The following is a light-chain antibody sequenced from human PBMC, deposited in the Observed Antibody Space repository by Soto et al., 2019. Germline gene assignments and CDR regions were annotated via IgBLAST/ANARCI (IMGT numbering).Light chain of an antibody. CDR1: QSISNY. CDR2: AAS. V-gene: IGKV1-27*01. Sequence: DIQMTQSPSSLYASVGDTVTITCRASQSISNYLAWYQQKPGQVPNLLIYAASTLQSEVPSRISGSGSGTDFTLNISSLLPEDVATYYCQKYNNTPRTVGQGTKVEI. CDR3: QKYNNTPRT. J-gene: IGKJ1*01.